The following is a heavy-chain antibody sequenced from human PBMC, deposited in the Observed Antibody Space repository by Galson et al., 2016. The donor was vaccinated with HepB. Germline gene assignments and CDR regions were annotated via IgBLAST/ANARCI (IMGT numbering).Heavy chain of an antibody. V-gene: IGHV3-30*18. CDR2: ISYDGSKE. CDR1: RFTFSSYG. Sequence: SLRLSCAASRFTFSSYGMHWVRQAPGKGLEWVAFISYDGSKEYYADSVKGRFNISRDNSKTTLYLQMNSLRAEDTAVYYCAKDAVPLPSYADYWGQGTLVGVSS. J-gene: IGHJ4*02. CDR3: AKDAVPLPSYADY. D-gene: IGHD4-17*01.